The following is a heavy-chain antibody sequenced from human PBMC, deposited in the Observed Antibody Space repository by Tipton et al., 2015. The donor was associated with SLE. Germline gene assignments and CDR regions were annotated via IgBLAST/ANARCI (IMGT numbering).Heavy chain of an antibody. CDR2: INHSGNT. Sequence: TLSLTCAVYGGSFSGYYWSWIRQPPGKGLEWIGEINHSGNTNYNPSLKSRVTISVDTSKNQFSLKLSSVTAADTAVYYCARHDPYGLFGAFDIWGQGTMVTVSS. D-gene: IGHD3-16*01. V-gene: IGHV4-34*01. CDR1: GGSFSGYY. CDR3: ARHDPYGLFGAFDI. J-gene: IGHJ3*02.